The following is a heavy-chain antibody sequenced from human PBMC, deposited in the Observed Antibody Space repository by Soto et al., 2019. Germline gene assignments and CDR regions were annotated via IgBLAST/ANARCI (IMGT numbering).Heavy chain of an antibody. CDR3: ARLPFYGSGSYYADY. Sequence: SETLSLTCTVSGGSISSSSYYWGWIRQPPGKGLEWIGSIYYSGSTYYNPSLKSRVTISVDTSKNQFSLKLSSVTAADTAVYYCARLPFYGSGSYYADYWGQGTLVTVSS. V-gene: IGHV4-39*01. CDR2: IYYSGST. CDR1: GGSISSSSYY. J-gene: IGHJ4*02. D-gene: IGHD3-10*01.